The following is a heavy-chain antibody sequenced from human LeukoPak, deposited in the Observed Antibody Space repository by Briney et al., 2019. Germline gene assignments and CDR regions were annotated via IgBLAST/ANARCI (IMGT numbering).Heavy chain of an antibody. CDR3: ASLKTVYYGMDV. Sequence: SETLSLTCAVYGGSFSSYYWSWIRQPPGKGLEWIGYIYYSGSTNYNPSLKSRVTISVDTSKNQFSLRLSSVTAADTAVYYCASLKTVYYGMDVWGQGTTVTVSS. V-gene: IGHV4-59*01. CDR1: GGSFSSYY. J-gene: IGHJ6*02. D-gene: IGHD4-17*01. CDR2: IYYSGST.